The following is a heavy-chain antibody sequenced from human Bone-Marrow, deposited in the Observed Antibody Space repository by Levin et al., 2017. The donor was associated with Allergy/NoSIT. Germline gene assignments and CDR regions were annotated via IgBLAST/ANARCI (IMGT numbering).Heavy chain of an antibody. D-gene: IGHD3-22*01. J-gene: IGHJ4*02. V-gene: IGHV4-30-2*01. CDR3: ARASLTTGHDY. Sequence: SETLSLTCAVSGGSISSGGYSWSWIRQPPGKGLEWIGYIYHSGSTYYNPSLKSRVTISVDRSKNQFSLKLSSVTAADTAVYYCARASLTTGHDYWGQGTLVTVSS. CDR2: IYHSGST. CDR1: GGSISSGGYS.